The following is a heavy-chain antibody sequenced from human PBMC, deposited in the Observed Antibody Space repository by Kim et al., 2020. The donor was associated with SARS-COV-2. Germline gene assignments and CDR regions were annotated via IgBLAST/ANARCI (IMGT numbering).Heavy chain of an antibody. Sequence: SETLSLTCTVSGGSISSSDYYWGWIRQPPGKGLEWIGCIYYTGTTYYNPSLKSRVTISVDTSKNQFSLKLSSVADATVYYCARHGCTGGVCYFDPWGQGTLVTVSS. J-gene: IGHJ5*02. CDR3: ARHGCTGGVCYFDP. CDR2: IYYTGTT. CDR1: GGSISSSDYY. D-gene: IGHD2-8*02. V-gene: IGHV4-39*01.